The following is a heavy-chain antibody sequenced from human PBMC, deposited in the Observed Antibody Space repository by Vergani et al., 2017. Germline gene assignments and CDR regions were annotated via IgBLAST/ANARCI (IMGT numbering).Heavy chain of an antibody. V-gene: IGHV3-21*01. CDR1: GFTFSSYS. CDR2: ISSSSSYI. Sequence: EVQLVESGGGLVKPGGSLRLSCAASGFTFSSYSMNWVRQAPGKGLEWVSSISSSSSYIYYADSVKGRFTISRDNAKNSLYLQMNSLRAEDTAVYYCATTDYYDSSGYYYRGYYYYGMDVWGQGTTVTVSS. J-gene: IGHJ6*02. D-gene: IGHD3-22*01. CDR3: ATTDYYDSSGYYYRGYYYYGMDV.